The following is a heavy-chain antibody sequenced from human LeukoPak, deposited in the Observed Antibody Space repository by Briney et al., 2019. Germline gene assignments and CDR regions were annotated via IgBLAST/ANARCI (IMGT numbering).Heavy chain of an antibody. CDR2: IYTSGST. J-gene: IGHJ5*02. D-gene: IGHD3-3*01. V-gene: IGHV4-4*07. CDR3: ARGLTYDFRLADWFDP. CDR1: GGSISSYY. Sequence: PSETLSLTCTVSGGSISSYYWSWIRQPAGKGLEWIGRIYTSGSTNYNPSLKSRVTMSVDTSKNQFSLKLSSVTAADTAVYYCARGLTYDFRLADWFDPWGQGTLVTVSS.